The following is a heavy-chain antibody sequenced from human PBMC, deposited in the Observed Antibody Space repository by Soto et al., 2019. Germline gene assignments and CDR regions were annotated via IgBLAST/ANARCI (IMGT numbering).Heavy chain of an antibody. J-gene: IGHJ6*02. CDR3: ARDSYSSGWSRVYYYYGMDV. CDR2: INSDGSST. CDR1: GFTFSSYW. D-gene: IGHD6-19*01. V-gene: IGHV3-74*01. Sequence: GGSLRLSCAASGFTFSSYWMYWVRQAPGKGLVWVSRINSDGSSTSYADSVKGRFTISRDNAKNTLYLQMNSLRAEDTAVYYCARDSYSSGWSRVYYYYGMDVWGQGTTVTVSS.